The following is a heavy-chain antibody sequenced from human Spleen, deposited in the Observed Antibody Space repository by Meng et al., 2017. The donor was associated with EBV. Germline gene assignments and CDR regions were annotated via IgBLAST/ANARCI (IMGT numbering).Heavy chain of an antibody. V-gene: IGHV4-4*02. Sequence: QVRLQGSGPGLVKPSGTLSLTCAVSGDSISSNWWSWVRQPPGKGLEWIGEIFHSGNTNYNPSLKGRVALSVDKSKNQISLNLNSVTAADTALYYCARGSSGYFSIDLWGQGTLVTVSS. CDR3: ARGSSGYFSIDL. D-gene: IGHD3-22*01. CDR1: GDSISSNW. CDR2: IFHSGNT. J-gene: IGHJ5*02.